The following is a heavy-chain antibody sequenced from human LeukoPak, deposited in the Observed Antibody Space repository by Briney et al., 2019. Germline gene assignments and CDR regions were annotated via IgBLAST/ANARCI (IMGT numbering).Heavy chain of an antibody. Sequence: PGGSLRLSCAASGFTFSSYAMSWVRQAPGKGLEWVSAISGSGGSTYYADSVKGRFTISRDHSKNTLYLQMNSLRAEDTAVDYCGKGGHMITFGGVIVTPFDYWGQGTLVTVSS. CDR2: ISGSGGST. V-gene: IGHV3-23*01. CDR1: GFTFSSYA. D-gene: IGHD3-16*02. J-gene: IGHJ4*02. CDR3: GKGGHMITFGGVIVTPFDY.